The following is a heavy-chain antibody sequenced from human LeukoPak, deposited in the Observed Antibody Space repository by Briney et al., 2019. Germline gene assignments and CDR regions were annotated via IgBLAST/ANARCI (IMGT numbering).Heavy chain of an antibody. V-gene: IGHV3-7*05. D-gene: IGHD3-16*01. CDR3: ARDVEGGTFDI. Sequence: PGGSLRLFCAASGFTFSRLWVNWARQAPGRGLEWVANIDQSGGRNNYVDSVKGRFTISRDNAKNSLFLEMSSLRADDTAVYFCARDVEGGTFDIWGQGTTVTVSS. J-gene: IGHJ3*02. CDR2: IDQSGGRN. CDR1: GFTFSRLW.